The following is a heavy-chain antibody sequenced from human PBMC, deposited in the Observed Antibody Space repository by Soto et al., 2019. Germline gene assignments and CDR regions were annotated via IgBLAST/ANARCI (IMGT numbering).Heavy chain of an antibody. CDR3: ARTQLWVPAVPTPQAPDAFDI. V-gene: IGHV3-53*04. CDR1: GFTVSSNY. D-gene: IGHD2-2*01. CDR2: IYSGGST. Sequence: GGSLRLSCAASGFTVSSNYMSWVRQAPGKGLEWVSVIYSGGSTYYADSVKGRFTISRHNSKNTLYLQMNSLRAEDTAVYYCARTQLWVPAVPTPQAPDAFDIWGQGTMVTVSS. J-gene: IGHJ3*02.